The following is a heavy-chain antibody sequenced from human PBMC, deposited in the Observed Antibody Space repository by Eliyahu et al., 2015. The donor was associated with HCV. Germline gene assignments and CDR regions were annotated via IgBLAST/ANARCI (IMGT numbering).Heavy chain of an antibody. V-gene: IGHV1-69*01. J-gene: IGHJ4*02. CDR3: AREGGDYCSGGGCFLLY. CDR2: ITPMFGTA. D-gene: IGHD2-15*01. Sequence: QVQLVQSGAEVKKPGSSVKVSCXASGGTFSGYALSWVRQAPGKGPEWMGGITPMFGTAKYAQRFQGRITITADESTSIAYMELSSLRSEDTAMYYCAREGGDYCSGGGCFLLYWGQGTLVIVSS. CDR1: GGTFSGYA.